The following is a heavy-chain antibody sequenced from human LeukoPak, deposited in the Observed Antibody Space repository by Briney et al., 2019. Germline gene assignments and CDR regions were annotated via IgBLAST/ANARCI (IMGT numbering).Heavy chain of an antibody. Sequence: PSETLSLTCTVSGGSISSYYWSWIRQPPGKGLEWIGYIYYSGSTNYNPSLKSRATISVDTSKNQFSLKLSSVTAADTAVYYCARASTVWFGELSFPYYFDYWGQGTLVTVSS. CDR1: GGSISSYY. D-gene: IGHD3-10*01. J-gene: IGHJ4*02. CDR2: IYYSGST. CDR3: ARASTVWFGELSFPYYFDY. V-gene: IGHV4-59*01.